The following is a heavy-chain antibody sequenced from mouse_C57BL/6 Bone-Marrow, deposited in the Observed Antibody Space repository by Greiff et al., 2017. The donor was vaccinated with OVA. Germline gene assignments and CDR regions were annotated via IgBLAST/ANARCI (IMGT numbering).Heavy chain of an antibody. Sequence: EVQRVESGGDLVKPGGSLKLSCAASGFTFSSYGMSWVRQTPDKRLEWVATISSGGSYTYYPDSVKGRFTISRDNAKNTLYLQMSSLKSEDTAMDYCARRYYYGSLYYFDYWGQGTTLTVSS. V-gene: IGHV5-6*01. CDR1: GFTFSSYG. CDR2: ISSGGSYT. J-gene: IGHJ2*01. CDR3: ARRYYYGSLYYFDY. D-gene: IGHD1-1*01.